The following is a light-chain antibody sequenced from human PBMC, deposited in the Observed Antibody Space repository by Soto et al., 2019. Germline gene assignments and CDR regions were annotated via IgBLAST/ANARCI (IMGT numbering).Light chain of an antibody. V-gene: IGKV3-20*01. J-gene: IGKJ1*01. CDR1: QSASSRY. Sequence: EIVLTQSPGTLSLSPGERATLSCRAGQSASSRYLAWYQQKPGQAPRLLIYGASSRATGIPDRFSGSGSGTDFTLTISRLVPEDFAVYYCQQSGSSPWTFGQGTKVEIK. CDR3: QQSGSSPWT. CDR2: GAS.